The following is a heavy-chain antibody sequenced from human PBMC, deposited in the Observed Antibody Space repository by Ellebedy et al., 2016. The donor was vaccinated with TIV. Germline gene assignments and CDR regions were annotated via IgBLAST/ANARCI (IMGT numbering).Heavy chain of an antibody. CDR3: TKNGRYGYDYLDY. J-gene: IGHJ4*02. V-gene: IGHV3-23*01. D-gene: IGHD5-18*01. CDR1: GGSISSSN. CDR2: ISATSGSI. Sequence: PSETLSLTCAVSGGSISSSNWWSWVRQPPGKGLEWVSSISATSGSIFYADSVKGRFTISRDNSKNTVYLQMNSLRADDTAVYYCTKNGRYGYDYLDYWGQGTLVSVSS.